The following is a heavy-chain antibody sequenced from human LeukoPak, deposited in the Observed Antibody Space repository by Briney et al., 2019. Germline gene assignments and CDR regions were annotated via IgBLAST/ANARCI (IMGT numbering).Heavy chain of an antibody. CDR2: INHSGST. V-gene: IGHV4-34*01. CDR1: GGSFSGCY. Sequence: PSETLSLTCAVYGGSFSGCYWSWIRQPPGKGLEWIGEINHSGSTNYNPSLKSRATISVDTSKNQFSLKLSSVTAADTAVYYCASKQIGCSSTSCYSYYYGMDVWGQGTTVTVSS. CDR3: ASKQIGCSSTSCYSYYYGMDV. J-gene: IGHJ6*02. D-gene: IGHD2-2*01.